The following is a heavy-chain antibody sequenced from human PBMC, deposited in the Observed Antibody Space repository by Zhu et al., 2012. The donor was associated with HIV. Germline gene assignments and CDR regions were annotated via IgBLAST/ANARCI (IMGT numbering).Heavy chain of an antibody. CDR2: ISHTTTRT. CDR1: GFTFSSYA. V-gene: IGHV3-23*01. D-gene: IGHD6-19*01. J-gene: IGHJ1*01. CDR3: FHH. Sequence: EVQLLESGGDLVQPGGSLRLSCAASGFTFSSYAMTWVRQAPGKGLDWVSAISHTTTRTYYSDSVKGRFSISRDNSKDTAIYYCAKVLREQWLLPESFHHWGPGTLVTVSS.